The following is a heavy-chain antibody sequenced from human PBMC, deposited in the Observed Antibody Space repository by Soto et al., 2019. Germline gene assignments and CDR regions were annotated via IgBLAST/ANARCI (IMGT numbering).Heavy chain of an antibody. J-gene: IGHJ4*02. V-gene: IGHV1-18*01. CDR2: ISTYNGNT. CDR1: GYTFNTYY. D-gene: IGHD6-19*01. Sequence: ASVKVSCKASGYTFNTYYISWLRQAPGQGLEWIGWISTYNGNTNYVPKFQGRITMTTDTSTSTAYMELRSLRSDDTALYFGARDSSNYFDFWGQRTPVTVSS. CDR3: ARDSSNYFDF.